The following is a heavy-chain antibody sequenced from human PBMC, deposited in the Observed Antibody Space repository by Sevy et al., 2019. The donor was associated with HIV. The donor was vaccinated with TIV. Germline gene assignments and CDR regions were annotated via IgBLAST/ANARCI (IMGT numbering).Heavy chain of an antibody. Sequence: GVSLRLSCAASGFIVTSHYMAWVRQAPGKGLEWVSSIYTGGGTYYADSVKGRFTISRDNSKNTLYLQMNSLSAEDTAFYYCARVPRYDEPYYFDYWGQGALVTVSS. D-gene: IGHD3-3*01. CDR3: ARVPRYDEPYYFDY. CDR2: IYTGGGT. V-gene: IGHV3-53*01. CDR1: GFIVTSHY. J-gene: IGHJ4*02.